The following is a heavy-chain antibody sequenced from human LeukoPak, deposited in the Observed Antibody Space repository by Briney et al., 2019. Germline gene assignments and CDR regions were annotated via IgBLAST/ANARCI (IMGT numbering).Heavy chain of an antibody. CDR1: GFTFSDYY. CDR3: ARDTGASLYDWYFDL. CDR2: ISSSGSTI. Sequence: GGSLRLSCAASGFTFSDYYMSWIRQAPGKGLEWVSYISSSGSTIYYADSVKGRFTISRDNAKNSLYLQMNSLRAEDTAVYYCARDTGASLYDWYFDLWGRGTLVTVSS. D-gene: IGHD3-16*02. V-gene: IGHV3-11*01. J-gene: IGHJ2*01.